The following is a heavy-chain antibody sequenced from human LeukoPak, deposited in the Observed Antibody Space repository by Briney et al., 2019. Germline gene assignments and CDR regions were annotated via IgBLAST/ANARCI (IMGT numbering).Heavy chain of an antibody. J-gene: IGHJ4*02. D-gene: IGHD3-22*01. CDR1: GFSLRTRGVG. V-gene: IGHV2-5*02. CDR3: ARLYYYDSTGNYRPFDY. Sequence: SGPTLVNPTQARTLTCTFSGFSLRTRGVGVGWIRQPPGKALEWLALIYWDDDKRYSPSLKSRLTITKDTSKNQVVLEMTNVDPVDTATYYCARLYYYDSTGNYRPFDYWGQGALVTVSA. CDR2: IYWDDDK.